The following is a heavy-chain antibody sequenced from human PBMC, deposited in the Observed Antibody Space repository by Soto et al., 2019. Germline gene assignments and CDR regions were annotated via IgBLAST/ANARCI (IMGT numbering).Heavy chain of an antibody. J-gene: IGHJ5*02. CDR1: GYTFTSYY. CDR3: ARDGAAAGTGLYNWFDP. CDR2: INPSGGST. Sequence: VASVKVSCKASGYTFTSYYMHWVRQAPGQGLEWMGIINPSGGSTSYAQKFQGRVTMTRDTSTSTVYMELSSLRSEDTAVYYCARDGAAAGTGLYNWFDPWGQGTLVTVSS. V-gene: IGHV1-46*03. D-gene: IGHD6-13*01.